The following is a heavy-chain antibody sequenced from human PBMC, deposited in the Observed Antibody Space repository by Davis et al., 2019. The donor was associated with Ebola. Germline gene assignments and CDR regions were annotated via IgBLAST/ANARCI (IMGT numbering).Heavy chain of an antibody. CDR3: ARVKVGARRNWYFDL. CDR1: GFTFSTYG. CDR2: ISYDGSNK. Sequence: PGGSLRLSCAASGFTFSTYGMHWVRQAPGKGLEWVAVISYDGSNKYYADSVKGRFTISRDNSKNTLYLQMNSLRGEDTAVYYCARVKVGARRNWYFDLWGRGTLVTVSS. D-gene: IGHD1-26*01. V-gene: IGHV3-30*03. J-gene: IGHJ2*01.